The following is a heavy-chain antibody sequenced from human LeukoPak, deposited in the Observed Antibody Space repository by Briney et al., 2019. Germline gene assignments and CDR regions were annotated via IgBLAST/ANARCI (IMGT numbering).Heavy chain of an antibody. D-gene: IGHD5-12*01. V-gene: IGHV3-48*03. J-gene: IGHJ5*02. CDR3: ARLLVATPGVDP. CDR1: GFTFSSYE. Sequence: QPGGSLRLSCAASGFTFSSYEMHWVRQAPGKGLEWVADISSSGTTIYFADSVKGRFTISRDNAKNSLYLQMNSLRAEDTAVYYCARLLVATPGVDPWGQGTLVTVSS. CDR2: ISSSGTTI.